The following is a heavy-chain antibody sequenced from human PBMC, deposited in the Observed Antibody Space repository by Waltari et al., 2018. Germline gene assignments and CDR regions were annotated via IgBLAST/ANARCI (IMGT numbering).Heavy chain of an antibody. D-gene: IGHD6-6*01. Sequence: QVQLVQSGAEVKKPGSSVKVSCKASAGTFRSHAISWVRPASGQGLEWMGGIIPIFGTANYAQKFQGRVTITADESTSTAYMELSSLRSEDTAVYYCASTIAAPTVYYYYGMDVWGQGTTVTVSS. CDR3: ASTIAAPTVYYYYGMDV. J-gene: IGHJ6*02. CDR2: IIPIFGTA. CDR1: AGTFRSHA. V-gene: IGHV1-69*01.